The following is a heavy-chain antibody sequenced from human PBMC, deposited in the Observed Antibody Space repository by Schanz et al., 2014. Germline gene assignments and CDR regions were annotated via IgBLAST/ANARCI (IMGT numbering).Heavy chain of an antibody. J-gene: IGHJ6*03. D-gene: IGHD2-21*02. CDR3: ARPSDSSWYMDV. Sequence: VQLVESGGGVVQPGRSLRLSCAASGFTFSTYWMHWVRQAPGKGLVWVSHINSDGTTTTYADSVKGRFTISRDNAKNSLYLQMNSLRAEDTAVYYCARPSDSSWYMDVWGKGTTGTVSS. V-gene: IGHV3-74*01. CDR1: GFTFSTYW. CDR2: INSDGTTT.